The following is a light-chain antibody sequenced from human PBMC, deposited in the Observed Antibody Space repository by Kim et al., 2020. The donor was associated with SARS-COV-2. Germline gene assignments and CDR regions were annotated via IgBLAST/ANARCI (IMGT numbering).Light chain of an antibody. CDR1: KLGDRD. CDR2: QHS. J-gene: IGLJ2*01. Sequence: SYELTQPPSVSVSPGQTASITCSGAKLGDRDASWYQQRPGQSPLLVIYQHSKRPSGIPDRFSGSTSGNTATLTISGTQALDEADYYCQGWDSKTVIFGGGTQLTVL. CDR3: QGWDSKTVI. V-gene: IGLV3-1*01.